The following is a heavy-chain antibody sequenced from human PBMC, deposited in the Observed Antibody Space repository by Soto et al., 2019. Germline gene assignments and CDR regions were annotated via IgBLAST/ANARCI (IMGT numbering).Heavy chain of an antibody. CDR3: ARHVASVAAGPYPLFDY. D-gene: IGHD6-6*01. J-gene: IGHJ4*02. CDR1: GGSISSSSCY. CDR2: IYYSGST. V-gene: IGHV4-39*01. Sequence: SETLSLTCTVSGGSISSSSCYWGWIPKPPGKGLEWIGSIYYSGSTYYNPSLKSRVTISVDTSKNQSSLKLSSVNAADTDVYYCARHVASVAAGPYPLFDYWGQGTLVTVSS.